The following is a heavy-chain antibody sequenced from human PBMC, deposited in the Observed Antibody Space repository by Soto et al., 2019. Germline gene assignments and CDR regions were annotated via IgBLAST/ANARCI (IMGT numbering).Heavy chain of an antibody. CDR1: GYTFSDYY. Sequence: QVHLVQSGAEVKRAGASVTVSCKASGYTFSDYYIHWVRQAPGQGLQWMGCINPKSGDRRYAQMFRGWVFMTRDTSISTAYMEVSGLKSDDTAVYFCARGAEVGIELAAFDQWGQGNLVTVSA. CDR3: ARGAEVGIELAAFDQ. D-gene: IGHD2-8*02. CDR2: INPKSGDR. J-gene: IGHJ4*02. V-gene: IGHV1-2*04.